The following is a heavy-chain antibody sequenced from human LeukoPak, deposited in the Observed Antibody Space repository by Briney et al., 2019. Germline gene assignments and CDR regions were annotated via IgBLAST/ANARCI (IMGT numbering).Heavy chain of an antibody. CDR2: ISSSGSTI. CDR1: GFTFSSYE. V-gene: IGHV3-48*03. J-gene: IGHJ4*02. Sequence: GGSLRLSCAASGFTFSSYEMNWVRQAPGKGLEWVSYISSSGSTIYYADSVKGRFTISRDNAKNPLYLQMNSLRAEDTAVYYCARDGRGIPGFDYWGQGTLVTVSS. CDR3: ARDGRGIPGFDY. D-gene: IGHD1-1*01.